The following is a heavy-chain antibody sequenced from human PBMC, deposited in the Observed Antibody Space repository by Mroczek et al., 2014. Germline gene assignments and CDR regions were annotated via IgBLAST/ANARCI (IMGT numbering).Heavy chain of an antibody. CDR2: INHSGST. D-gene: IGHD3-3*01. V-gene: IGHV4-34*01. Sequence: QVQLQESGAGLLKPSETLSLTCAVYGGSFSGYYWSWIRQPPGKGLEWIGEINHSGSTNYNPSLKSRVTISVDTSKNQFSLKLSSVTAADTAVYYCARGGTIFGVVDDAFDIWGQGTMVTVSS. J-gene: IGHJ3*02. CDR1: GGSFSGYY. CDR3: ARGGTIFGVVDDAFDI.